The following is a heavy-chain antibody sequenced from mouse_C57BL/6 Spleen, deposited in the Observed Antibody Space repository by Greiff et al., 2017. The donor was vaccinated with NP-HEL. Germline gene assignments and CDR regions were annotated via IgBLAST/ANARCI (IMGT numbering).Heavy chain of an antibody. CDR3: ATPYGYDGGYYAMDY. Sequence: QVQLQQSGAELVKPGASVKISCKASGYAFSSYWMNWVKQRPGKGLEWIGQIYPGDGDTNYNGKFKGKATLTADKSSSTAYMQLSSLTSEDSAVYFCATPYGYDGGYYAMDYWGQGTSVTVSS. J-gene: IGHJ4*01. V-gene: IGHV1-80*01. CDR1: GYAFSSYW. CDR2: IYPGDGDT. D-gene: IGHD2-2*01.